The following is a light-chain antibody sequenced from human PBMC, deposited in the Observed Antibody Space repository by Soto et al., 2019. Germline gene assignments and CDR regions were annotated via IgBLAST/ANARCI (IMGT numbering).Light chain of an antibody. CDR2: EGS. CDR1: SSDVGSYNL. Sequence: QSVLTQPASVSRSPGQSITISCTGTSSDVGSYNLVSWYQQHPGKAPKLMIYEGSKRPSGVSNRFSGSKSGNTASLTISGLQAEDEADYYCCSYASSDTPVVFGGGTKLTVL. J-gene: IGLJ2*01. CDR3: CSYASSDTPVV. V-gene: IGLV2-23*01.